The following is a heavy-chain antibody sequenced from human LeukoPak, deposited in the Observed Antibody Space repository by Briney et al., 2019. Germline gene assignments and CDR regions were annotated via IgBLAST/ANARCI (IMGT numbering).Heavy chain of an antibody. J-gene: IGHJ3*02. V-gene: IGHV3-23*01. CDR3: AKGTSSWSDAFDI. D-gene: IGHD6-13*01. CDR2: ISGSGGST. CDR1: GFTFSSYA. Sequence: GGSLRLSCAASGFTFSSYAMSWVRQAPGKRLEWVSAISGSGGSTYYADSVKGRFTISRDNSKNTLYLQMNSLRAEDTAVYYCAKGTSSWSDAFDIWGQGTMVTVSS.